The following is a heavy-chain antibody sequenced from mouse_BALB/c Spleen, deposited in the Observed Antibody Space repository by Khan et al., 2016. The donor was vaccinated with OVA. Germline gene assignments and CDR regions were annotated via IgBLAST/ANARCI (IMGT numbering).Heavy chain of an antibody. J-gene: IGHJ3*01. CDR3: ARRAYCDYWFAY. D-gene: IGHD2-13*01. CDR1: GYNIKDYY. V-gene: IGHV14-1*02. Sequence: VQLQQSGAELVRPGASVKMSCKASGYNIKDYYMHWVKQRPEQGLEWIGWIDPENGNTIYDPKFKGKATITVDTSSNTAYLQISSLTSEDTAASYCARRAYCDYWFAYWGQGTLVTVSA. CDR2: IDPENGNT.